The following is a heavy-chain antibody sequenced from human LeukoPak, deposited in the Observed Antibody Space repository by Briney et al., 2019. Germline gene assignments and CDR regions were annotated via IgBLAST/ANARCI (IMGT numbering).Heavy chain of an antibody. V-gene: IGHV7-4-1*02. J-gene: IGHJ4*02. CDR3: ASGPSYSGSNEYFDS. D-gene: IGHD1-26*01. CDR2: INTNTGNP. Sequence: ASEKVSCKASGYTFSSYTMNWVRQAPGQGLEWMGWINTNTGNPTYAQDYTGRFVFSFDTSVSTTYLQISRLKAEDTAVYYCASGPSYSGSNEYFDSWGQGTLVTVSS. CDR1: GYTFSSYT.